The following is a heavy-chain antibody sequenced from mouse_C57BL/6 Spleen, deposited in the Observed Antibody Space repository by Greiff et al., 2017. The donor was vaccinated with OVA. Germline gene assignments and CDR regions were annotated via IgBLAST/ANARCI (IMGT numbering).Heavy chain of an antibody. D-gene: IGHD4-1*01. V-gene: IGHV1-55*01. CDR3: ARPMELGYAMDY. Sequence: QVQLKESGAELVKPGASVKMSCKASGYTFTSYWITWVKQRPGQGLEWIGDIYPGSGSTNYNEKFKSKATLTVDTSSSTAYMQLSSLTSEDSAVYYCARPMELGYAMDYWGQGTSVTVSS. CDR1: GYTFTSYW. J-gene: IGHJ4*01. CDR2: IYPGSGST.